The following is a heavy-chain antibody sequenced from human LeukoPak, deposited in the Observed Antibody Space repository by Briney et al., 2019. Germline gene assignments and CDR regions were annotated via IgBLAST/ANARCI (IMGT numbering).Heavy chain of an antibody. CDR2: IYHSGST. CDR3: ARVDSSGWYVNYYYYYMDV. CDR1: GGSISSSNW. D-gene: IGHD6-19*01. Sequence: SETLSLTCAVSGGSISSSNWWSWVRQPPGKGLEWIGEIYHSGSTNYNPSLKSRVTISVDKSKNQFSLKLNSVTAADTAVYYCARVDSSGWYVNYYYYYMDVWAKGPRSPSP. V-gene: IGHV4-4*02. J-gene: IGHJ6*03.